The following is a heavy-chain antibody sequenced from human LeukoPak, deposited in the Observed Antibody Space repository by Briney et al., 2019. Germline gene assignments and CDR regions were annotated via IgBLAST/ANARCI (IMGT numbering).Heavy chain of an antibody. CDR3: AARVVGATNYFDY. CDR2: TYYSGST. D-gene: IGHD1-26*01. CDR1: GGSISSYY. V-gene: IGHV4-59*01. Sequence: SETLSLTCTVSGGSISSYYWSWIRQPPGKGLEWIGHTYYSGSTNYNPSLKGRVTISVDLSKNQFSLKMNSVTAADTAVYYCAARVVGATNYFDYWDQGNLVTVSS. J-gene: IGHJ4*02.